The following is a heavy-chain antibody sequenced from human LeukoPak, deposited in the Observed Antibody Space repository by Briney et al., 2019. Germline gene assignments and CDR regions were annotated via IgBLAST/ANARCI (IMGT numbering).Heavy chain of an antibody. J-gene: IGHJ3*02. V-gene: IGHV4-61*02. Sequence: SQTLSLTCTASGGSISSGSYYWSRIRQPAWKGLEWIGRIYTSGSTNYNPSLKSRVTISVDTSKNQFSLKLSSVTAADTAVYYCASDRIEVDAFDIWGQGTMVTVSS. CDR2: IYTSGST. D-gene: IGHD2-15*01. CDR3: ASDRIEVDAFDI. CDR1: GGSISSGSYY.